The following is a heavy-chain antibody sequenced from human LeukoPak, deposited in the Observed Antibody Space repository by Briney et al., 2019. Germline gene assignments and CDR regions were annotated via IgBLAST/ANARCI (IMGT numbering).Heavy chain of an antibody. CDR2: IYYSGST. CDR1: GGSISSSNYY. Sequence: SETLSLTCTVSGGSISSSNYYWGWIRQPPGKGLEWIGTIYYSGSTYYNPSLESRLTISVDTSKNQFSLKLSSVAAADMALYYCARHRSGVTYFDYWGQGTLVTVSS. V-gene: IGHV4-39*01. CDR3: ARHRSGVTYFDY. D-gene: IGHD2-21*02. J-gene: IGHJ4*02.